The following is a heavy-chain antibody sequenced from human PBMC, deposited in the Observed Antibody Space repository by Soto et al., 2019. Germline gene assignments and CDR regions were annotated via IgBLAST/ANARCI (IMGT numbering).Heavy chain of an antibody. Sequence: GESLKISCKGSGYTFTTYWIGWVRQMPGKGLEWMGIVYPGDSDTTYSPSFQGQVTISADKSISTAYLQWSSLKASDTAMYFCARHGDYFDHWGQGPLVTVYS. CDR3: ARHGDYFDH. J-gene: IGHJ4*02. D-gene: IGHD3-16*01. CDR2: VYPGDSDT. CDR1: GYTFTTYW. V-gene: IGHV5-51*01.